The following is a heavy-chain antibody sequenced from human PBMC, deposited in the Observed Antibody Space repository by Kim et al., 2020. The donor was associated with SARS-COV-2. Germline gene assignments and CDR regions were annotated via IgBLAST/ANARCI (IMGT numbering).Heavy chain of an antibody. CDR3: AKDLLGSSWYSYVDY. J-gene: IGHJ4*02. Sequence: GGSLRLSCAASGFTFSSYAMSWVRQAPGKGLEWVSAISGSGGSTYYADSVKGRFTISRDNSKNTLYLQMNSLRAEDTAVYYCAKDLLGSSWYSYVDYWGQGTLVTVSS. CDR2: ISGSGGST. CDR1: GFTFSSYA. D-gene: IGHD6-13*01. V-gene: IGHV3-23*01.